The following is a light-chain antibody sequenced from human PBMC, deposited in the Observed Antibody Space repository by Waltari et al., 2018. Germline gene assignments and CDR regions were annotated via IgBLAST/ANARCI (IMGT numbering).Light chain of an antibody. CDR1: NSNIGSNT. Sequence: QSVLTQPPSASGTPGQRVTISCSGRNSNIGSNTVNWYQQLPGTAPKRLIYSSNQRPSGVPDRCVASGSGTSAALAVSWLQSGDGADYYWAVWDDSVNGRVFGEGTKLTVL. V-gene: IGLV1-44*01. CDR3: AVWDDSVNGRV. CDR2: SSN. J-gene: IGLJ3*02.